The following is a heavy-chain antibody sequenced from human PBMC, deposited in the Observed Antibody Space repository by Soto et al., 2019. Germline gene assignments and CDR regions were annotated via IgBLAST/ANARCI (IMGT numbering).Heavy chain of an antibody. Sequence: SSETLSLTCTVSGGSLISYYWIWIRQPPGKGLEWIGSIHNSGSTNYNPSLKGRVTISLDTPKKQFSLKVTSVTAADTAMYYCARGYCSSSSCYEFDHWGQGSLVTVSS. J-gene: IGHJ4*02. CDR3: ARGYCSSSSCYEFDH. D-gene: IGHD2-2*01. V-gene: IGHV4-59*01. CDR2: IHNSGST. CDR1: GGSLISYY.